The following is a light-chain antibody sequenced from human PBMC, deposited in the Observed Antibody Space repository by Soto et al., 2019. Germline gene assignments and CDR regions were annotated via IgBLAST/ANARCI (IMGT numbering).Light chain of an antibody. CDR2: AAS. V-gene: IGKV1-39*01. CDR1: QTVLND. J-gene: IGKJ3*01. CDR3: QQSYSTLFS. Sequence: DIQMTQSPSSLSASVGDRVTITCRASQTVLNDLNWYQQKPGRAPSLLIYAASSLQSGVPSRFSGSGSGTEFALTITSLQPEDFATYYCQQSYSTLFSFGPGTKVEI.